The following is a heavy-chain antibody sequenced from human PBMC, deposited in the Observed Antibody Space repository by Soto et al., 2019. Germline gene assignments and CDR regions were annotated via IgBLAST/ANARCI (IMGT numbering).Heavy chain of an antibody. CDR1: GGSVTSRNW. CDR2: IHHSGTT. J-gene: IGHJ5*02. V-gene: IGHV4-4*02. D-gene: IGHD1-7*01. Sequence: QVQLQESGPGLAQPAGTLSLTCTVSGGSVTSRNWWIWVRQPPGKGLEWIGAIHHSGTTDYNPSLKSRATISVDKSKNHFSLRLTSVTAADTALYYCARQELELDWFDPWGQGTLVSVSS. CDR3: ARQELELDWFDP.